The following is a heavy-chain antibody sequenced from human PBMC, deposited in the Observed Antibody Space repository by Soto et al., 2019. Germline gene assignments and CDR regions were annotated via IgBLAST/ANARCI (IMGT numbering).Heavy chain of an antibody. V-gene: IGHV4-4*02. CDR3: ARIWDAFAKIGGWFGP. Sequence: ETLSLTCAVSNGSITNDNWWSWVRQSPGKGLEWIGDIYHTGSTNYNPSLKSRVIISIDKAKNNFSLRLSSVTAADTAVYYCARIWDAFAKIGGWFGPSSQGTLDIVSS. CDR2: IYHTGST. CDR1: NGSITNDNW. J-gene: IGHJ5*02. D-gene: IGHD3-16*01.